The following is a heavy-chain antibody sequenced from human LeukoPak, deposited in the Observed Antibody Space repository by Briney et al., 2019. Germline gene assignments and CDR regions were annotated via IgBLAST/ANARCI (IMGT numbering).Heavy chain of an antibody. V-gene: IGHV3-9*01. J-gene: IGHJ5*02. D-gene: IGHD3-9*01. CDR2: ISWNSGSI. CDR3: AKGSGTRYFDWLSLGP. CDR1: GFTFDDYA. Sequence: GGSLRLSCAASGFTFDDYAMPWVRQAPGKGLEWVSGISWNSGSIGYADSVKGRFTISRDNAKNSLYLQMNSLRAEDTALYYCAKGSGTRYFDWLSLGPWGQGTLVTVSS.